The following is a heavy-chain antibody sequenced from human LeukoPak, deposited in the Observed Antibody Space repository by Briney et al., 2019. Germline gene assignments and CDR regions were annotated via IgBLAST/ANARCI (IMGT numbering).Heavy chain of an antibody. CDR3: ARDRNVDLTWYYYGMDV. CDR1: GYTFTSYY. J-gene: IGHJ6*02. D-gene: IGHD6-13*01. CDR2: INPSGGST. V-gene: IGHV1-46*01. Sequence: ASVTVSCTASGYTFTSYYIHWVRQAPGQGLEWMGIINPSGGSTSYAQKFQGRVTMTRDTSTSTVYMELGSLRSEDTALYYCARDRNVDLTWYYYGMDVWGQGTTVTVSS.